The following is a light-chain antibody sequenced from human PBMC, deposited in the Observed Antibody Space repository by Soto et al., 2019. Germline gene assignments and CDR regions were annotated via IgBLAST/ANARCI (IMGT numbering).Light chain of an antibody. CDR1: SSNIGAGYD. J-gene: IGLJ2*01. V-gene: IGLV1-40*01. CDR3: QSYDSSLSGSGV. CDR2: VNN. Sequence: QSVLTQPPSLSGAPGQRVTISCAGSSSNIGAGYDVHWYQQLPGTAPKLLIYVNNNRPSGVPDRFSGSKSGTSASLAITGLQAEDEADDYCQSYDSSLSGSGVFGGGTKVTVL.